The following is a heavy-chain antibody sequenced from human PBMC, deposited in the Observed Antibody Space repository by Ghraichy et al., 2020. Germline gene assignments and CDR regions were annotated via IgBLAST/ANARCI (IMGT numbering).Heavy chain of an antibody. J-gene: IGHJ4*02. CDR1: GGTFSSYA. Sequence: SVKVSCKASGGTFSSYAISWVRQAPGQGLEWMGGIIPIFGTANYAQKFQGRVTITADESTSTAYMELSSLRSEDTAVYYCARDRGGSYGLIDYWGQGTLVTVSS. CDR3: ARDRGGSYGLIDY. CDR2: IIPIFGTA. D-gene: IGHD1-26*01. V-gene: IGHV1-69*13.